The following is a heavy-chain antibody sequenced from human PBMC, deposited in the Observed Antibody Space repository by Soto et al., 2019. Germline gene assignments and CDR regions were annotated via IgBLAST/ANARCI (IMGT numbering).Heavy chain of an antibody. CDR1: GFSLSTSGVG. Sequence: QITLKESGPTLVKPTQTLTLTCTFSGFSLSTSGVGVAWIRQPPGKALEWLALIYWGDDKRYRPSLESRVTITKDTSKTHVVRTMTNMDSVDTATYYCAYLPCSGGSCYWFSFSGMDVWGQGTTVTVSS. CDR2: IYWGDDK. J-gene: IGHJ6*02. V-gene: IGHV2-5*02. CDR3: AYLPCSGGSCYWFSFSGMDV. D-gene: IGHD2-15*01.